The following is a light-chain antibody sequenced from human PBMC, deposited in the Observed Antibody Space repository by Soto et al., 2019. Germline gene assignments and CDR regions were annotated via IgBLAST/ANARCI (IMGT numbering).Light chain of an antibody. CDR2: KAS. V-gene: IGKV1-5*03. J-gene: IGKJ4*01. CDR1: QSIGTW. CDR3: QQSIA. Sequence: DIQMTQSPSTLSASVGDRVTITCRASQSIGTWLAWYQQKPGKAPKLLIYKASSLESGVPSRFSGSGSGTEFTLTISSLQPDDFATYYCQQSIAFGGGTKVEIK.